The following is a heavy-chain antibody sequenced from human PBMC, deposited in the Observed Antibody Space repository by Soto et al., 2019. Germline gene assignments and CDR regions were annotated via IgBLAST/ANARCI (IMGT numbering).Heavy chain of an antibody. J-gene: IGHJ2*01. CDR2: INHSGST. V-gene: IGHV4-34*01. Sequence: QVQLQQWGAGLLKPSETLSLTCAVYGGSFSGYYWSWIRQPPGKGLEWIGEINHSGSTNYNPSLKSRSTLAVDTSKNQFSLKLSSVTAADTAVYYCARGHGAAATTVRYFDLWGRGTLVTVSS. CDR1: GGSFSGYY. CDR3: ARGHGAAATTVRYFDL. D-gene: IGHD6-13*01.